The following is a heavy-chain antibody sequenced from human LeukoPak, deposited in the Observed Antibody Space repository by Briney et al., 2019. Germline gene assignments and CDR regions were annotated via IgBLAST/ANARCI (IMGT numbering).Heavy chain of an antibody. D-gene: IGHD6-19*01. V-gene: IGHV3-23*01. J-gene: IGHJ4*02. CDR2: ISAGGGGT. CDR3: AKSGQYISGWYDY. CDR1: GFTFSSYA. Sequence: GGSLRPSCAASGFTFSSYAMSWVRQAPGKGLEWVSGISAGGGGTYYADSVKGRFTISRDDSKNTLYLQMNSLRAEDTAVYYCAKSGQYISGWYDYWGQGTLVTVSS.